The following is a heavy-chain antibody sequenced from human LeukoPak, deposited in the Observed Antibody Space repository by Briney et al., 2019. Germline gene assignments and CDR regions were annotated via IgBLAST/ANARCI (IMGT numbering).Heavy chain of an antibody. V-gene: IGHV3-74*01. Sequence: GGSLRLSCAASGFTGFTFSSYWMHWVRQVPGKGLEWVSRIHSDGRSTIYADSVEGRFTISRDDAKNTVYLQMNSLRAEDTAVYYCARDRILGYCSSTSCYGYYYYYYMDVWGKGTTVTVSS. J-gene: IGHJ6*03. CDR3: ARDRILGYCSSTSCYGYYYYYYMDV. CDR2: IHSDGRST. CDR1: GFTGFTFSSYW. D-gene: IGHD2-2*01.